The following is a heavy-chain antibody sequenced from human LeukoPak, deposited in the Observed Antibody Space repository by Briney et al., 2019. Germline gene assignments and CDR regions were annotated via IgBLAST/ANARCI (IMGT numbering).Heavy chain of an antibody. Sequence: GGSLRLSCAACGFTFSSYWMSWVRQAPGKGLEWVANIKQDGSEKYYVDSVKGRFTISRDNAKNSLYLQMNSLRAEDTAVYYCARAYMITFGGDYWGQGTLVTVSS. V-gene: IGHV3-7*03. CDR3: ARAYMITFGGDY. CDR1: GFTFSSYW. CDR2: IKQDGSEK. D-gene: IGHD3-16*01. J-gene: IGHJ4*02.